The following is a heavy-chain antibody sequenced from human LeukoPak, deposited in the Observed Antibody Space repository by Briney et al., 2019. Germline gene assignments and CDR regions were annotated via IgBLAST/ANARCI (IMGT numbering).Heavy chain of an antibody. J-gene: IGHJ4*02. CDR2: IFSDDRT. CDR1: GITVSSNH. D-gene: IGHD1-14*01. Sequence: GGSLRLSCAASGITVSSNHMSWVRQAPGKGLEWVSVIFSDDRTYYADSVKGRFTVSRDNSKNTLYLQMNSLRDEDTALYYYARILTSFTVPDYWGQGTLVTVSS. V-gene: IGHV3-66*01. CDR3: ARILTSFTVPDY.